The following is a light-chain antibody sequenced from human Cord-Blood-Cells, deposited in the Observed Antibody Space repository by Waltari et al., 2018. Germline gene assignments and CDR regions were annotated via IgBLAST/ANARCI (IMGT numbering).Light chain of an antibody. CDR1: SSAVGRYNL. CDR2: EVS. J-gene: IGLJ3*02. CDR3: CSYAGSSTLV. Sequence: QPALTQPASVSGSPGQSITISCTGPSSAVGRYNLVSWYQQHPGKAPKLMIYEVSKRPSGVSNRFSGSKSGNTASLTISGLQAEDEADYYCCSYAGSSTLVFGGGTKLTVL. V-gene: IGLV2-23*02.